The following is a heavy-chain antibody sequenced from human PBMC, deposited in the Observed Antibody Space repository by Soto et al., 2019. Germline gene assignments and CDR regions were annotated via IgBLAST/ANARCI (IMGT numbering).Heavy chain of an antibody. CDR1: GFTFEDYA. J-gene: IGHJ4*02. CDR2: ISGNSGSI. CDR3: VKDRTVTTRGGFDF. Sequence: EVQLVESGGGLAQPGRSLRLSCAASGFTFEDYAMHWVRQAPGKGLEWVSGISGNSGSIGYADSVKGRFTISRDHAKSSLYLQTNSLRAEDTALYYCVKDRTVTTRGGFDFWGQGTLVTVSS. D-gene: IGHD4-17*01. V-gene: IGHV3-9*01.